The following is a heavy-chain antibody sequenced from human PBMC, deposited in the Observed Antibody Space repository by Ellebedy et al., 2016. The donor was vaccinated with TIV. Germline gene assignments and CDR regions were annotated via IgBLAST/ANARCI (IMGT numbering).Heavy chain of an antibody. CDR2: ISGSGGST. CDR3: AKGSLLTGSAYFDY. D-gene: IGHD3-9*01. CDR1: GFTFSNYS. J-gene: IGHJ4*02. Sequence: GESLKISCAASGFTFSNYSMNWVRQAPGKGLEWVSAISGSGGSTFYVDSVKGRFVISRDNSKNTLYLQMNSLRAEDTAIYYCAKGSLLTGSAYFDYWGQGTLVTVSS. V-gene: IGHV3-23*01.